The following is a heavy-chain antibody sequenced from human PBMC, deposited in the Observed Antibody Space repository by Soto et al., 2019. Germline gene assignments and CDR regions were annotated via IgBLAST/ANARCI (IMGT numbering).Heavy chain of an antibody. CDR3: ANGQQLAIYYYYYGMDV. V-gene: IGHV3-23*01. J-gene: IGHJ6*02. CDR2: ISGSGGST. CDR1: GFTFSIYA. D-gene: IGHD6-13*01. Sequence: PGGSLRLSCAASGFTFSIYAMSWVRHAPGKGLEWVSAISGSGGSTYYADSVKGRFTISRDNSKNTLYLQMNSLRAEDTAVYYCANGQQLAIYYYYYGMDVWGQGTTVTVSS.